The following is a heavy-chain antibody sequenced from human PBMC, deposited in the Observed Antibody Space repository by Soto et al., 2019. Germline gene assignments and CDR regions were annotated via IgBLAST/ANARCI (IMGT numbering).Heavy chain of an antibody. V-gene: IGHV3-21*01. CDR1: GVTFSSYI. CDR2: ISRRSSFI. CDR3: ARGYGAGSYYLDY. D-gene: IGHD3-10*01. J-gene: IGHJ4*02. Sequence: EVKLVESGGGLVKPGGSLRLSCAASGVTFSSYIMNWLHQAAGKGLEWVSSISRRSSFIYYADSVTGRITISSDNAKNTLYLQMNSLRAEDTAVDYWARGYGAGSYYLDYWGQGTLVTVSS.